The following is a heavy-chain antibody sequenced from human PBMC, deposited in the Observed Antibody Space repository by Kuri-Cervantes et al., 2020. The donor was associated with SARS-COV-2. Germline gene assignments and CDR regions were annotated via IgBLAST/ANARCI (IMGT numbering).Heavy chain of an antibody. CDR2: INSDGSST. J-gene: IGHJ4*02. CDR3: ARDIVTVDYDFWSGYYGPSYFDY. V-gene: IGHV3-74*01. CDR1: GFTFGDYA. D-gene: IGHD3-3*01. Sequence: GESLKISCTASGFTFGDYAMGWFRQAPGKGLVWVSRINSDGSSTSYADSVKGRFTISRDNAKNTLYLQMNSLRAEDTAVYYCARDIVTVDYDFWSGYYGPSYFDYWGQGTLVTVSS.